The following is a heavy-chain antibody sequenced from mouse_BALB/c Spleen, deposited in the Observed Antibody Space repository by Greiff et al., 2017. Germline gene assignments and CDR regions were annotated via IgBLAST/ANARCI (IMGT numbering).Heavy chain of an antibody. Sequence: EVHLVESGGGLVKPGGSLKLSCAASGFTFSDYYMYWVRQTPEKRLEWVATISDGGSYTYYPDSVKGRFTISRDNAKNNLYLQMSSLKSEDTAMYYYARYYAMDYWGQGTSVTVSS. CDR2: ISDGGSYT. V-gene: IGHV5-4*02. CDR3: ARYYAMDY. CDR1: GFTFSDYY. J-gene: IGHJ4*01.